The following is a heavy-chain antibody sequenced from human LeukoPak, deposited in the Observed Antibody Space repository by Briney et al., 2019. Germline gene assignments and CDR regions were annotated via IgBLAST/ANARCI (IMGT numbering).Heavy chain of an antibody. CDR1: GGSISSYY. Sequence: KTSETLSLTCTVSGGSISSYYWSWIRQPPGKGLEWIRYIFHSGSTNYNPSLKSRVTISVDKSTNQLSLKVTSVSAADTAVYYCARHDSYAFDIWGQGTMVTVSS. CDR3: ARHDSYAFDI. CDR2: IFHSGST. D-gene: IGHD2-21*02. V-gene: IGHV4-59*08. J-gene: IGHJ3*02.